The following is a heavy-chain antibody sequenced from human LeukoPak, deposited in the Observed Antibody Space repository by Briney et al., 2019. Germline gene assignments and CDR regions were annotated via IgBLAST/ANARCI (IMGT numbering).Heavy chain of an antibody. CDR1: GYTFTSYG. CDR2: ISAYNGNT. CDR3: ASLVSGGRRQLQAFDI. D-gene: IGHD2-15*01. Sequence: GASVKVSCKASGYTFTSYGISWVRQAPGQGLEWMGWISAYNGNTNYAQKLQGRVTMTTDTSTSTAYMELRSLRSDDTAVYYCASLVSGGRRQLQAFDIWGQGTMVTVSS. J-gene: IGHJ3*02. V-gene: IGHV1-18*01.